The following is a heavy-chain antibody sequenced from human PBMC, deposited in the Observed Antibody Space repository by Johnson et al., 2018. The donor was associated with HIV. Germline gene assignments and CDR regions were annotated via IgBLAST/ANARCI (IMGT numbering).Heavy chain of an antibody. J-gene: IGHJ3*02. CDR1: GFTFSSYW. Sequence: VQLVQSGGGLVQPGGSLRLSCAASGFTFSSYWMHWVRQAPGKGLVWVSRINSDGSSTSYADSVKGRFTISRDNAKNTLYLQMNRLRAEDTAVYYCARGLHTGYCSGGSCYGARAFDIWGQGTMVTVSS. CDR3: ARGLHTGYCSGGSCYGARAFDI. D-gene: IGHD2-15*01. V-gene: IGHV3-74*02. CDR2: INSDGSST.